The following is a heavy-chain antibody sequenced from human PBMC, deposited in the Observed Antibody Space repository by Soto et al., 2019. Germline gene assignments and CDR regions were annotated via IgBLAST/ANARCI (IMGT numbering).Heavy chain of an antibody. Sequence: ESGGGLVQPGRSLRLSCAASGFTFDDYAMHWVRQAPGKGLEWVSGISWNSGSIGYADSVKGRFTISRDNAKNSLYLQMNSLRAEDTALYYCAKVGAVAGGPFDYWGQGTLVTVSS. CDR3: AKVGAVAGGPFDY. CDR2: ISWNSGSI. J-gene: IGHJ4*02. V-gene: IGHV3-9*01. CDR1: GFTFDDYA. D-gene: IGHD6-19*01.